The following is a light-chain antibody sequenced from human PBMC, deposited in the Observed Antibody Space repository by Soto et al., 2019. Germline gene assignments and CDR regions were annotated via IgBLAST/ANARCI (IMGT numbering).Light chain of an antibody. CDR3: QQLNSFPFI. Sequence: IQLTQSPSSLSASVGDRVTITCRASQGIGTYLAWYQQKPGKAPKLLIFAASTLQSGVPSRFSGSGSGTDFALTISSLQPGDFATFYCQQLNSFPFIFGGGTRVEIK. J-gene: IGKJ4*01. V-gene: IGKV1-9*01. CDR1: QGIGTY. CDR2: AAS.